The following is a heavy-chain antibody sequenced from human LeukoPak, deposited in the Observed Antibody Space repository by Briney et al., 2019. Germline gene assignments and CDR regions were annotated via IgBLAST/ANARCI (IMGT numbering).Heavy chain of an antibody. CDR1: GYTFTVYY. CDR2: ISANSGGT. CDR3: ERDLVGGKP. V-gene: IGHV1-2*02. D-gene: IGHD1-26*01. Sequence: ASVTVSFTASGYTFTVYYMNWVRQAPGQGLEWMGWISANSGGTNYTQKFQVRVTITRDTAISTAYMELSRLTSDDTAVYYWERDLVGGKPWGEGTLVTVSS. J-gene: IGHJ5*02.